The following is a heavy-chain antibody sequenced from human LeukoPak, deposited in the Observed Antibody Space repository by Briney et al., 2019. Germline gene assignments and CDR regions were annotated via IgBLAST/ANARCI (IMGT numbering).Heavy chain of an antibody. V-gene: IGHV3-53*01. CDR3: VRDPAWGHWCFDL. Sequence: SGGSLRLSCVGSGFTVSDNYMNWVRQTPGKGLEWVSVIYTTEQTYYADSVKGRFTISRNNSKNTVYLQMNGLRVDDTAIYYCVRDPAWGHWCFDLWGRGTLVTVS. J-gene: IGHJ2*01. CDR1: GFTVSDNY. CDR2: IYTTEQT. D-gene: IGHD1-26*01.